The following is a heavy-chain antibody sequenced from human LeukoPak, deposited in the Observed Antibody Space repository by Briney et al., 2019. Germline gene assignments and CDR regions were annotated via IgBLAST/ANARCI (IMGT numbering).Heavy chain of an antibody. Sequence: GRSLRLSCAASGFTFSSYAMHWVRQAPGKGLEWVAVISYDGSNKYYADSVKGRFTISRDNSKNTLYLQMNSLRAEDTAVYYCAEQGGHYSSSWYFDYWGQGTLVTVSS. CDR2: ISYDGSNK. D-gene: IGHD6-13*01. J-gene: IGHJ4*02. CDR1: GFTFSSYA. V-gene: IGHV3-30-3*01. CDR3: AEQGGHYSSSWYFDY.